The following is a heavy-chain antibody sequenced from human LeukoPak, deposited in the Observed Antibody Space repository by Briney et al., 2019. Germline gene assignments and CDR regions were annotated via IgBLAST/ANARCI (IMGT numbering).Heavy chain of an antibody. CDR3: ARGRRASGSGSYYPYYFDY. J-gene: IGHJ4*02. Sequence: GGSLRLSCAASGFTFSDYYMSWIRQAPGKGLEWVSYISSSGSTIYYADSVKGRFTISRDNAKNSLYLQMNSLRAEDTAVYYCARGRRASGSGSYYPYYFDYWGQGTLVTVSS. V-gene: IGHV3-11*01. CDR2: ISSSGSTI. CDR1: GFTFSDYY. D-gene: IGHD3-10*01.